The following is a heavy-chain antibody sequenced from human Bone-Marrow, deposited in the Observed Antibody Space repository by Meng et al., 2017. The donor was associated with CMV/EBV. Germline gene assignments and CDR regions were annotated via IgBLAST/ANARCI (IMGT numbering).Heavy chain of an antibody. CDR3: ARDPVIAARSHNYYYGMDI. J-gene: IGHJ6*01. Sequence: ASVKVSCKASGYTFTSYGISWVRQAPGQGLEWMGWISAYHGNTNYAQKLQGRVTMTTDTSTSTAYMELRSLRSDDTAVYYCARDPVIAARSHNYYYGMDIWGQGTTVTGSS. V-gene: IGHV1-18*01. CDR1: GYTFTSYG. D-gene: IGHD6-6*01. CDR2: ISAYHGNT.